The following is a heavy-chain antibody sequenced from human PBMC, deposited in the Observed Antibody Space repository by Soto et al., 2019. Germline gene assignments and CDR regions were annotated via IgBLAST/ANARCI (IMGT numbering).Heavy chain of an antibody. V-gene: IGHV3-30*18. CDR3: AKGGITMVRGVIVFDY. Sequence: QVQLVESGGGVVQPGRSLRLSCAASGFIFSSYGMHWVRQAPGKGLEWVAVISYDGNNKYYADSVKGRFTISRDNSKNTLYLQMNSLRAEDTAVYYCAKGGITMVRGVIVFDYWGQGTLVTVSS. CDR2: ISYDGNNK. CDR1: GFIFSSYG. J-gene: IGHJ4*02. D-gene: IGHD3-10*01.